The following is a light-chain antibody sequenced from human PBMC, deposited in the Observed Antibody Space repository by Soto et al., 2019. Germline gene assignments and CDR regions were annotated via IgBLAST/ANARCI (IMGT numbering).Light chain of an antibody. V-gene: IGLV2-23*01. CDR2: EGT. J-gene: IGLJ1*01. CDR1: SSDVGSTNP. Sequence: QSALTQPASVSGSPGQSITISCSGTSSDVGSTNPVSWYQQHPGKAPRLVIYEGTERPSGVSPRFSGSKSGNTASLTVSGLQAEDEADYYCCSYAGSSTFYVFGTGTKLTVL. CDR3: CSYAGSSTFYV.